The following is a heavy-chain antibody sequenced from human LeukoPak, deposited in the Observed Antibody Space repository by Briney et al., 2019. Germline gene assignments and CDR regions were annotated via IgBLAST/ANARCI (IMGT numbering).Heavy chain of an antibody. CDR2: IKQDGSEK. CDR3: ARGATSDTLGS. V-gene: IGHV3-7*01. D-gene: IGHD2-2*02. J-gene: IGHJ5*02. Sequence: GGSLRLSCAGSGFMFTRYWMSWVRQTPGKGLEWVANIKQDGSEKYYVDSVKGRFTISRDNAKNSLYLQMNSLRVEDTAIYYCARGATSDTLGSWGQGTLVTVSS. CDR1: GFMFTRYW.